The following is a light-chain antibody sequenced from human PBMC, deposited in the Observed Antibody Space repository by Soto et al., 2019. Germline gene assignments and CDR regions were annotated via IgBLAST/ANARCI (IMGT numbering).Light chain of an antibody. V-gene: IGKV3-20*01. CDR1: QSVRNNY. CDR2: DAS. Sequence: EVVLTQSPDTLSSSPGERATLSCRASQSVRNNYLAWYQVRPGRAPRLLIYDASTKATAIPDRISGGGSGTDFTLTITGLEPEDLAVYYCQQYGSSPPFTFGQGTRLEIK. J-gene: IGKJ5*01. CDR3: QQYGSSPPFT.